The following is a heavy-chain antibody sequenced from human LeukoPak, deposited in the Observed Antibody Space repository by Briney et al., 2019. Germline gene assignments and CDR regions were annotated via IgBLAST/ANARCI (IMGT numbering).Heavy chain of an antibody. CDR3: AKDRLRFSY. Sequence: GGSLRLSCAASGFTFSSSWMSWVGQARGKGLEWVANIKEDGSEKYYVDSVKGRFTISRDNAKNSLSLQMSSLRAEDTAVYYCAKDRLRFSYWGQGTLVTVSS. CDR2: IKEDGSEK. J-gene: IGHJ4*02. V-gene: IGHV3-7*03. CDR1: GFTFSSSW. D-gene: IGHD3-16*01.